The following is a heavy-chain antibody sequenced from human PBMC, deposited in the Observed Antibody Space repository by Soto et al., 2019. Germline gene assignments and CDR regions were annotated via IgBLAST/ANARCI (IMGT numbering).Heavy chain of an antibody. CDR3: ARGSSIAGLYYGMDV. CDR2: IYYSGST. D-gene: IGHD6-6*01. V-gene: IGHV4-59*01. J-gene: IGHJ6*02. CDR1: GGSISSYY. Sequence: SETLSLTCTVSGGSISSYYWSWIRQPPGKGLEWIGYIYYSGSTNYNPSLKSRDTISVDTSKNQFSLKLGSVTAADTAVYYCARGSSIAGLYYGMDVWGQGTTVTVSS.